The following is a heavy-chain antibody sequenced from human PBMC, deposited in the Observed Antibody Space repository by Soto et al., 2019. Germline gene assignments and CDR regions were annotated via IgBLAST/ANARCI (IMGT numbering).Heavy chain of an antibody. CDR2: IYSGGNR. J-gene: IGHJ4*02. CDR1: GFTVSSSY. D-gene: IGHD3-22*01. V-gene: IGHV3-53*01. Sequence: EVQLVESGGGLIQPGGSLRLSCAASGFTVSSSYMSWVRQAPGKGLEWVSVIYSGGNRYHADSVKGRFTISRDNSKNTVYLQLNSLTADETAVYYCARELGYSTDYWGQGTLVTVS. CDR3: ARELGYSTDY.